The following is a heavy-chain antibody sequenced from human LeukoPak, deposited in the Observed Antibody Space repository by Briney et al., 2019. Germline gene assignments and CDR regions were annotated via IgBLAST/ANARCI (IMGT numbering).Heavy chain of an antibody. J-gene: IGHJ6*03. Sequence: PSETLSLTCTVSGGSISSYYWSWIRQPPGKGLEWIGSIYYTGNTYYNASLKSQVSISIDTSKNQFSLKLTSVTAADTAVYYCAKEGYSRGYYSYYYMDVWGKGTTVTVSS. V-gene: IGHV4-59*04. CDR2: IYYTGNT. CDR3: AKEGYSRGYYSYYYMDV. CDR1: GGSISSYY. D-gene: IGHD6-13*01.